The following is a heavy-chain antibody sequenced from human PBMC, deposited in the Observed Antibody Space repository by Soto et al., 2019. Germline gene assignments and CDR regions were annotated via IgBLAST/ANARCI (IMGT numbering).Heavy chain of an antibody. D-gene: IGHD3-16*01. Sequence: SETLSLTCTVSGGSISSYYWSWIRQPPGKGLEWIGYIYYSGSTNYNPSLKSRVTISVDTSKNQFSLKLSSVTAADTAVYYCARALWGRGNWFDPWGQGTLVTAPQ. CDR2: IYYSGST. V-gene: IGHV4-59*01. CDR1: GGSISSYY. CDR3: ARALWGRGNWFDP. J-gene: IGHJ5*02.